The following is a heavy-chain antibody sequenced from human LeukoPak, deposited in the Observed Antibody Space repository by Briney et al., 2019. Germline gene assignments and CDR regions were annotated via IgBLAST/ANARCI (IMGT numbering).Heavy chain of an antibody. D-gene: IGHD3-22*01. V-gene: IGHV4-59*01. CDR2: IYYSGST. CDR1: GGSISSYY. CDR3: ARGGWNKFDY. Sequence: ASETLSLTCTVSGGSISSYYWSWIRQPPGKGLEWIGYIYYSGSTNYNTSLKSRVTISVDTSKNQFSLKLSSVTAADTAVYYCARGGWNKFDYWGQGTLVTVSS. J-gene: IGHJ4*02.